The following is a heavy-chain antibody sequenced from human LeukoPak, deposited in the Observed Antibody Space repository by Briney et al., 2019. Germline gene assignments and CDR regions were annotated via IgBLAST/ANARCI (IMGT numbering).Heavy chain of an antibody. CDR1: GYTLTELS. CDR3: ATGSPYLGGSYYAFDI. D-gene: IGHD1-26*01. Sequence: ASVKVSCKVSGYTLTELSTHWVRQAPGKGLEWMGGFDPEDGETIYAQKFQGRVTMTEDTSTDTAYMELSSLRSENTAVYYCATGSPYLGGSYYAFDIWGQGTMVTVSS. J-gene: IGHJ3*02. CDR2: FDPEDGET. V-gene: IGHV1-24*01.